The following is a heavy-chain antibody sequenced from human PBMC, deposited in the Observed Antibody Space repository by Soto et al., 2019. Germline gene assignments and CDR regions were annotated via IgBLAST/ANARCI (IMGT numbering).Heavy chain of an antibody. J-gene: IGHJ4*02. CDR3: AKGLVWSSTWEVDY. Sequence: EVQLLESGGGLVQPGGSLRLACVASEFTFRNYAMSWVRQAPGKGLEWGSSIVGNGKTTYNADSVKGRFTISRDNSENTVFLQMNSLRADDTALYYCAKGLVWSSTWEVDYWGQGTLVTVSS. CDR1: EFTFRNYA. CDR2: IVGNGKTT. D-gene: IGHD6-13*01. V-gene: IGHV3-23*01.